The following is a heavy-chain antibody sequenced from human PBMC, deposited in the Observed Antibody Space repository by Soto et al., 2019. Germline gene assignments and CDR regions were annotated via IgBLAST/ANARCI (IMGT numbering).Heavy chain of an antibody. CDR1: GDGVSSNSAA. J-gene: IGHJ4*02. CDR3: ARGSHTSVWG. Sequence: SQTLSLTCAISGDGVSSNSAAWSWIRQSPSRGLEWLGRIYYRSKWYNDYAVSVKSRITINPDTSKTQFSLQLNSVTPEDTAVYYCARGSHTSVWGWSPGTLVTVSS. D-gene: IGHD6-19*01. V-gene: IGHV6-1*01. CDR2: IYYRSKWYN.